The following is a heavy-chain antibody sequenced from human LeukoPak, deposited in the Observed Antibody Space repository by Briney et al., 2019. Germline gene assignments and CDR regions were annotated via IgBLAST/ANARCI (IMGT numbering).Heavy chain of an antibody. Sequence: PGGSLRLSCAASGFTFNKAWMSWVRLAPGKGLEWVGRIKNKGDGGTTDYAAPVKGRFTVSRDDSKSTLYLQMNSLKTEDTAVYYCTTSGTPFEYWGQGTQVTVSS. D-gene: IGHD3-10*01. CDR1: GFTFNKAW. CDR3: TTSGTPFEY. V-gene: IGHV3-15*01. CDR2: IKNKGDGGTT. J-gene: IGHJ4*02.